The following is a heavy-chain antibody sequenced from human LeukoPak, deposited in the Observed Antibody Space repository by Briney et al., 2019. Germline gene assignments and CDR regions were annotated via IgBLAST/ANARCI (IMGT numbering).Heavy chain of an antibody. J-gene: IGHJ5*02. V-gene: IGHV3-23*01. CDR2: ISGSGGST. CDR1: GFTFSSYA. CDR3: AKSPRGSGSSARYNWFDP. D-gene: IGHD3-10*01. Sequence: GGSLRLSCAASGFTFSSYAMSWLRQAPGKALEGLSAISGSGGSTYYADSVNGRFTISRDNSKNTLYLQMNSLRAEDTAVYYCAKSPRGSGSSARYNWFDPWGQGTLVTVSS.